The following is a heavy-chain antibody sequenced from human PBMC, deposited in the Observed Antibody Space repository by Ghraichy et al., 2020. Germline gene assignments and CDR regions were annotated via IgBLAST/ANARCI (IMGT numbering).Heavy chain of an antibody. Sequence: SETLSLTCTVSGGSISSYYWSWIRQPPGKGLEWIGYIYYSGSTNYNPSLKSRVTISVDTSKNQFSLKLSSVTAADTAVYYCARVGLYSSSLYYFDYWGQGTLVTVSS. D-gene: IGHD6-13*01. CDR2: IYYSGST. CDR1: GGSISSYY. J-gene: IGHJ4*02. CDR3: ARVGLYSSSLYYFDY. V-gene: IGHV4-59*01.